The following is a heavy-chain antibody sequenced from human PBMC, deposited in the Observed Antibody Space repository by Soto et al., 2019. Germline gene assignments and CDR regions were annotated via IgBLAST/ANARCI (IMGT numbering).Heavy chain of an antibody. CDR3: AGDSSGYYWFDP. J-gene: IGHJ5*02. D-gene: IGHD3-22*01. CDR2: IYHSGTT. Sequence: SETLSLTCAVSGFSISSGYFWGWIRQPPGKGPEWLGSIYHSGTTYYNPSVKGRVTISVDTSKNQFSLKMSSVTAADTAVYYCAGDSSGYYWFDPWGQGTLVTVSS. CDR1: GFSISSGYF. V-gene: IGHV4-38-2*02.